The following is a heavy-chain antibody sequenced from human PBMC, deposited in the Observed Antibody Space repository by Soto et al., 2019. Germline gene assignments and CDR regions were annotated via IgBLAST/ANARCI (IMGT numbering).Heavy chain of an antibody. D-gene: IGHD3-3*01. CDR3: AAVPVLRFLEWLPAYFDY. CDR2: LVVGSGNT. J-gene: IGHJ4*02. Sequence: SVKVSCKTSGFMFTSSAVQWVRQARGQRLEWIGWLVVGSGNTHYAQHFQERVTLTRDMSTGTAYMELSSLRSEDTAVYYCAAVPVLRFLEWLPAYFDYWGQGTLVTVSS. V-gene: IGHV1-58*01. CDR1: GFMFTSSA.